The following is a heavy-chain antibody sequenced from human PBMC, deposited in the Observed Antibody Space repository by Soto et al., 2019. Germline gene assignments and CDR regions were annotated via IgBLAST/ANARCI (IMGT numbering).Heavy chain of an antibody. CDR2: INAGNGNT. D-gene: IGHD2-2*02. V-gene: IGHV1-3*01. CDR3: ASGGYCSSTSCYSPYYYYMDV. J-gene: IGHJ6*03. Sequence: ASVKVSCKASGYTFTSYAMHWVRQAPGQRLEWMGWINAGNGNTKYSQKFQGRVTITRDTSASTAYMELSSLRSEDTAVYYCASGGYCSSTSCYSPYYYYMDVWGKGTTVTVSS. CDR1: GYTFTSYA.